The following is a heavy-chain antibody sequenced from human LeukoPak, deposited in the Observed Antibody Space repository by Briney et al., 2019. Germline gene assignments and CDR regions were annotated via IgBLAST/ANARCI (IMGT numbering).Heavy chain of an antibody. CDR1: GGSISSYY. Sequence: SETLSLTCTVSGGSISSYYWSWIRQPPGKGLEWIGYIYYSGSTNYNPSLKGRVTISVDTSKNQFSLKLSSVTAADTAVYYCARALVGAYDAFDIWGQGTMVTVSS. CDR2: IYYSGST. D-gene: IGHD1-26*01. CDR3: ARALVGAYDAFDI. J-gene: IGHJ3*02. V-gene: IGHV4-59*01.